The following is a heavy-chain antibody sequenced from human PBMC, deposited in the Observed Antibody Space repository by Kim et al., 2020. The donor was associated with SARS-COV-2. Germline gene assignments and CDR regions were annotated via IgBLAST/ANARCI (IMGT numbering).Heavy chain of an antibody. V-gene: IGHV3-72*01. Sequence: GGSLRLSCAGSGFTFSDHYMDWVRQAPGKGLEWVGRIRNRANSYNTEYAASVKGRFTMSRDDSQNSVYLQMNSLKIEDTAVYYCTTDIQEPAGYWGQGTLVTVSS. CDR2: IRNRANSYNT. CDR3: TTDIQEPAGY. J-gene: IGHJ4*02. CDR1: GFTFSDHY. D-gene: IGHD2-2*01.